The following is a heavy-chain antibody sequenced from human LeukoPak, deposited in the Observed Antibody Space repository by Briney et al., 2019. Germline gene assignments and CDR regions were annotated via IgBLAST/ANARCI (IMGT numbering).Heavy chain of an antibody. CDR2: ISGSGGST. V-gene: IGHV3-23*01. J-gene: IGHJ4*02. CDR3: AKYWSGSFVIFDY. CDR1: GFTFSSYA. D-gene: IGHD1-26*01. Sequence: GGSLRLSCAASGFTFSSYAMSWVRQAPGKGLEWVSAISGSGGSTYYADSVKGRFTISRDNSKNTLYLQMNSLRAEDTAVYYGAKYWSGSFVIFDYWGQGTLVTVSS.